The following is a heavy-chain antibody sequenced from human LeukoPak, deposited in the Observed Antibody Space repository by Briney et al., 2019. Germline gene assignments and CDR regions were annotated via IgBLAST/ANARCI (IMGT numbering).Heavy chain of an antibody. J-gene: IGHJ4*02. CDR2: IYYSGST. V-gene: IGHV4-59*01. CDR1: GGSISSYY. D-gene: IGHD6-13*01. Sequence: PSETLYLTCTVSGGSISSYYWSWIRQPPGKGLEWIGDIYYSGSTNYNPSLKSRVTISVDTTKNQFSLKLSSVTAADTAVYYCAGNSIAAAGTWGQGTLVTVSS. CDR3: AGNSIAAAGT.